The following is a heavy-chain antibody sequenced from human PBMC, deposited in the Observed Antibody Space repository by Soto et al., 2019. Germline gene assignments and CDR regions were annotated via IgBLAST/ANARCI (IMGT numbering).Heavy chain of an antibody. D-gene: IGHD6-19*01. V-gene: IGHV3-15*07. J-gene: IGHJ4*02. CDR2: IKSKTYGGTT. CDR3: TTTSRSGWSS. Sequence: EAQLVESGGGLVQPGGSLRLSCAASGFTFSNAWMNWVRQAPGKGLEWVGRIKSKTYGGTTDYAAPVNGRFTISRDDSKNTLYLQMNSLKTEDTAVYYCTTTSRSGWSSWGQGALVTVSS. CDR1: GFTFSNAW.